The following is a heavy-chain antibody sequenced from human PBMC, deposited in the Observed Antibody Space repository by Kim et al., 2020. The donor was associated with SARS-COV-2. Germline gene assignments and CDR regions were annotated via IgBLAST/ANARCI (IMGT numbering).Heavy chain of an antibody. CDR3: ANAATMVYAIERDY. Sequence: GGSLRLSCAASGFTFSSYAMSWVRQAPGKGLEWVSAISGSGGSTYYADSVKGRFSISRDNSKNTLYLQMNSLRAEDTAVYYCANAATMVYAIERDYWGQGTLVTVSS. CDR1: GFTFSSYA. CDR2: ISGSGGST. V-gene: IGHV3-23*01. D-gene: IGHD2-8*01. J-gene: IGHJ4*02.